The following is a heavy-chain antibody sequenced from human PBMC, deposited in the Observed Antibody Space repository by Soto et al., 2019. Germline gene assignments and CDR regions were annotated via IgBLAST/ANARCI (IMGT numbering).Heavy chain of an antibody. CDR2: IKSKSDGEKA. CDR3: TTQFMSTVTYFDF. CDR1: GLTLNNPW. D-gene: IGHD4-17*01. V-gene: IGHV3-15*01. Sequence: EVQLVESGGGLVKPGGSLRLSGAAPGLTLNNPWMGWVRQAPGKGREWVGRIKSKSDGEKADYAAPVKGRFTISRDDSKNTVYLQMNSLKTEDTAVYYCTTQFMSTVTYFDFWGQGTQVTVSS. J-gene: IGHJ4*02.